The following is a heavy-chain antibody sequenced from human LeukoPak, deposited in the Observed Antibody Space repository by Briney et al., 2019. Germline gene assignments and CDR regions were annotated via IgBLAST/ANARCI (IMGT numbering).Heavy chain of an antibody. Sequence: GGSLRLSCAASGFTVSSNYMSWVGQAPGEGLEWVSANSYSGGTTYYADSVKGRFTISRDNAKNSLYLEMNSLRAEDTAVYYCARDWGQSSRRRFDYWGQGTLVTVSS. V-gene: IGHV3-53*01. CDR1: GFTVSSNY. J-gene: IGHJ4*02. D-gene: IGHD3-16*01. CDR3: ARDWGQSSRRRFDY. CDR2: NSYSGGTT.